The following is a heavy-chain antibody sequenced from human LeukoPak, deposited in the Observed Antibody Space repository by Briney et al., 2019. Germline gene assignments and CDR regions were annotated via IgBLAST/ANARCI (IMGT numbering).Heavy chain of an antibody. J-gene: IGHJ3*02. Sequence: PGGSLRLSCAASAFTFSNHWMHWVRQAPEKGLVWVSDISSDGSRTFYADSVKGRFIISRDNAKNTVYLQMNSLRAEYTAVYYCVRDGMVIPYAFDIWGQGTMVTVSS. CDR2: ISSDGSRT. CDR1: AFTFSNHW. CDR3: VRDGMVIPYAFDI. V-gene: IGHV3-74*01. D-gene: IGHD2-21*01.